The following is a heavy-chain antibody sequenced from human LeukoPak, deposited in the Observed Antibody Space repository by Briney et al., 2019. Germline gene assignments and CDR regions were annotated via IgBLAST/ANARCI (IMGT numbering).Heavy chain of an antibody. D-gene: IGHD2-15*01. CDR2: INHSGST. CDR1: GGSLSGYY. CDR3: ARGRCSGGSCYAVDFDY. J-gene: IGHJ4*02. V-gene: IGHV4-34*01. Sequence: SETLSLTCAVYGGSLSGYYWSWIRQPPGKGLEWIGEINHSGSTNYNPSLKSRVTISVDTSKNQFSLKLSSVTAADTAVYYCARGRCSGGSCYAVDFDYWGQGTLVTVSS.